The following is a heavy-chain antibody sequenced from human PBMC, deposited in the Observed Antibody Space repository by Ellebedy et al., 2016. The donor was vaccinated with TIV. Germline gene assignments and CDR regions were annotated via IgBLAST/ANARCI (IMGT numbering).Heavy chain of an antibody. CDR2: IYYSGST. V-gene: IGHV4-59*01. Sequence: MPSETLSLTCTVSGGAISSDCWSWIRQPPGKGLEWIGYIYYSGSTNYKPSLKSRVTISIHTSKKQFSLKLTSGTAADTAVYYCAKSPSVYDRLIDWGQGTLVTVSS. D-gene: IGHD5/OR15-5a*01. CDR3: AKSPSVYDRLID. J-gene: IGHJ4*02. CDR1: GGAISSDC.